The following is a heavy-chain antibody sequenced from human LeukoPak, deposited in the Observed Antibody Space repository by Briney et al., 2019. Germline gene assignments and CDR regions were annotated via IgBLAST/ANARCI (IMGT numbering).Heavy chain of an antibody. CDR3: ARLTYYYDSSGYRWFDP. Sequence: ASVKVSCKVSGYTLTGLSMHWVRQAPGKGLEWMGGFDPEDGETIYAQKFQGRVTMTEDTSTDTAYMELSSLRSEDTAVYYCARLTYYYDSSGYRWFDPWGQGTLVTVSS. D-gene: IGHD3-22*01. V-gene: IGHV1-24*01. CDR2: FDPEDGET. J-gene: IGHJ5*02. CDR1: GYTLTGLS.